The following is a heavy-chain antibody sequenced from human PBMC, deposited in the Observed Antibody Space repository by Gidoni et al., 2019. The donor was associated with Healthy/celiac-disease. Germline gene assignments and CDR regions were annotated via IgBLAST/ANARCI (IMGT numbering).Heavy chain of an antibody. CDR1: GGTFSSYA. J-gene: IGHJ4*02. CDR3: ARYDSSGYYFDY. Sequence: QVQLVQSWAEVKKPGSSVKVSCKASGGTFSSYAISWVRQAPGQGLEWMGGIIPIFGTANYAQKFQGRVTITADESTSTAYIELSSLRSEDTAVYYCARYDSSGYYFDYWGQGTLVTVSS. V-gene: IGHV1-69*01. CDR2: IIPIFGTA. D-gene: IGHD3-22*01.